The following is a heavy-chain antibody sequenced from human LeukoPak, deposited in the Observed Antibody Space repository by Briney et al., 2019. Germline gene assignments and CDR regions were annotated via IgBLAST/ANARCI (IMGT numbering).Heavy chain of an antibody. CDR1: GFTFSTYG. Sequence: PGGSLRLSCAASGFTFSTYGLHWVRQAPGKGLQWVAFISYDGRKEFFADSVKGRFTISRDSSKNTLYLQMNSLRVEDTAVYYCVKADINTIFGVIISPTLDYWGQGTLVTVSS. CDR3: VKADINTIFGVIISPTLDY. CDR2: ISYDGRKE. J-gene: IGHJ4*02. D-gene: IGHD3-3*01. V-gene: IGHV3-30*02.